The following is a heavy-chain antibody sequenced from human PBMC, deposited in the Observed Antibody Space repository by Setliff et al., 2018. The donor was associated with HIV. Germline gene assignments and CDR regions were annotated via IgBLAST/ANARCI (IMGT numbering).Heavy chain of an antibody. D-gene: IGHD6-19*01. J-gene: IGHJ4*02. V-gene: IGHV4-4*07. CDR3: AREPSPSQWQPLYFDV. CDR1: GASTNAYF. Sequence: SETLSLTCNVSGASTNAYFLSWVRHPAGKGLEWIGHIYTSGITNHNPSLKSRVTMSLDTSKEQFSLRLRSVTAADTAIYYCAREPSPSQWQPLYFDVCGRGILVTVSS. CDR2: IYTSGIT.